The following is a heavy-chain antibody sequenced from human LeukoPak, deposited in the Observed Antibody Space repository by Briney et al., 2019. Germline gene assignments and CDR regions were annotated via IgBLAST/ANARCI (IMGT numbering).Heavy chain of an antibody. CDR1: GYTFTSYD. Sequence: RASVKVSCKASGYTFTSYDINWVRRATGQGLEWMGWMNPNSGNTGYAQKFQGRVTMTRNTSISTAYMELSSLRSEDTAVYYCARGARLERWGYFDYWGQGTLVTVSS. CDR3: ARGARLERWGYFDY. V-gene: IGHV1-8*01. J-gene: IGHJ4*02. D-gene: IGHD1-1*01. CDR2: MNPNSGNT.